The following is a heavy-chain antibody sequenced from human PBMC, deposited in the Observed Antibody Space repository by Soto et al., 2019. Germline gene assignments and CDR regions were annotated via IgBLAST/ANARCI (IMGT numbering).Heavy chain of an antibody. D-gene: IGHD5-18*01. CDR3: ARGRGGYCYTDYHYGMDV. Sequence: SETLSLTCAVYGGSFSGYYWSWIRHPPGKGVEWIGEINHSGSTNYNPSLKSRVTISVDTSKNQFSLKLSSVTAADTAVYYCARGRGGYCYTDYHYGMDVWGQGTTVTVSS. CDR2: INHSGST. V-gene: IGHV4-34*01. J-gene: IGHJ6*02. CDR1: GGSFSGYY.